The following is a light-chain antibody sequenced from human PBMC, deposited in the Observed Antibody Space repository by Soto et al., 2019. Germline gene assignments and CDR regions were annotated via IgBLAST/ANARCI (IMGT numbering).Light chain of an antibody. CDR2: LGS. Sequence: DIVMTKSPLSLPVTPGEPASISCRSSQSLLHSNGYNYLDWYLQKPGQSPQLLIYLGSNRASGVPGRFSGSGSGTDFTLKISRVEAEDVGVYYCMQALQTLWTFGQGTKV. J-gene: IGKJ1*01. CDR3: MQALQTLWT. CDR1: QSLLHSNGYNY. V-gene: IGKV2-28*01.